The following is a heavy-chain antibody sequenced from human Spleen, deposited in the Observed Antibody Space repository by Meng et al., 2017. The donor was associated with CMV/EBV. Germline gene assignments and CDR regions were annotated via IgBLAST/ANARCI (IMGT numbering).Heavy chain of an antibody. CDR3: ARGTHYDYDSSGYFY. V-gene: IGHV3-48*03. J-gene: IGHJ4*02. Sequence: GESLKISCEGSGFTFSYYEMNWIRQAPGKGLEWISHISSTGAIKYYADSAKGRFTISRDNAKNSLYLQMNSPRAEDTAVYYCARGTHYDYDSSGYFYWGQGTLVTVSS. D-gene: IGHD3-22*01. CDR2: ISSTGAIK. CDR1: GFTFSYYE.